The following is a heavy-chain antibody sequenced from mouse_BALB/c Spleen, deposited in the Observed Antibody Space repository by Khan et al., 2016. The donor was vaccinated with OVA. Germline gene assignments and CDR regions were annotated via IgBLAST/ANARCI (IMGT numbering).Heavy chain of an antibody. CDR1: GYTFTSYT. V-gene: IGHV1-4*01. Sequence: VQLQVSGAELARPGASVKMSCKASGYTFTSYTIHWIKKSPGQGLEWIGYINPSNGYTNYNQKFNDKATLTTDKSSTTAYLQLSSRTVDDSTVYNGVRDGAYHRNDGWFAYWGQGTLVTVSA. J-gene: IGHJ3*01. D-gene: IGHD2-14*01. CDR2: INPSNGYT. CDR3: VRDGAYHRNDGWFAY.